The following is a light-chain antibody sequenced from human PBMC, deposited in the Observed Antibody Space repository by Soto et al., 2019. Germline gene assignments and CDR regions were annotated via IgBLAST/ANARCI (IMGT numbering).Light chain of an antibody. V-gene: IGLV1-44*01. CDR3: AAWDDSLNGVV. CDR1: STNIGSQT. CDR2: SSN. Sequence: QSVLTQPPSASGTPGQRVTISCSGSSTNIGSQTVNWYQQVPGTAPKLLIYSSNLRPSGVPDRFSGSKSGTSASLAISGLQSEDEADYCCAAWDDSLNGVVFGGGTQLTVL. J-gene: IGLJ2*01.